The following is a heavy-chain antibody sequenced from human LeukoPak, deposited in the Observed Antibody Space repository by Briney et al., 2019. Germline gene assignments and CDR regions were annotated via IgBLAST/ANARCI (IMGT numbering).Heavy chain of an antibody. D-gene: IGHD1-26*01. CDR1: GFTYTSYS. CDR3: AKGGKWDVTPFDY. J-gene: IGHJ4*02. Sequence: GGSLRLSCAASGFTYTSYSMNWVRQAPGKGLEWVSTISGGGGSTYYADSVKGRFTISRDNSKNTLYLQVNSLRAEDTAVYYCAKGGKWDVTPFDYWGQGTLVTVSS. CDR2: ISGGGGST. V-gene: IGHV3-23*01.